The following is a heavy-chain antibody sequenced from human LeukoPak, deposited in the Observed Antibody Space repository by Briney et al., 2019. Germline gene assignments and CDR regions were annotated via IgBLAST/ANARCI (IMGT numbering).Heavy chain of an antibody. V-gene: IGHV1-24*01. CDR1: RYTLTELS. Sequence: ASVKVSCKVSRYTLTELSMHWVRQAPGKGHEWMGGFDPEDGETIYAQKFQGRVTMTEDTSTDTAYMELSSLRSEDTAVYYCATGNWVVAATHFDYWGQGTLVTVSS. CDR3: ATGNWVVAATHFDY. J-gene: IGHJ4*02. CDR2: FDPEDGET. D-gene: IGHD2-15*01.